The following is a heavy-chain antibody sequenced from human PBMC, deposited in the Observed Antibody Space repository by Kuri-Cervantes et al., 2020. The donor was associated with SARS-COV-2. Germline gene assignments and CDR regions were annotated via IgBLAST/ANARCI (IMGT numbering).Heavy chain of an antibody. CDR1: GFTFSSYG. V-gene: IGHV3-33*08. D-gene: IGHD6-19*01. CDR3: ARVKQWLERTAFDI. Sequence: GGSLKISCAASGFTFSSYGMHWVRQAPGKGLEWVAVIWYGGSNKYYADSVKGRFTISRDNSKNTLYLQMNSLRAEDTAVYYCARVKQWLERTAFDIWGQGTMVTVSS. CDR2: IWYGGSNK. J-gene: IGHJ3*02.